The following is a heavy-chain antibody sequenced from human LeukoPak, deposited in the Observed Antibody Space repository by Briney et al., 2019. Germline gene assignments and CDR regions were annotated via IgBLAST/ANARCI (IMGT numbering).Heavy chain of an antibody. J-gene: IGHJ4*02. V-gene: IGHV3-23*01. CDR1: GFTFSSYW. CDR2: ISGSGGST. Sequence: GGSLRLSCAASGFTFSSYWMSWVRQAPGKGLEWVSAISGSGGSTYYADSVKGRFTISRDNSKNTLYLQMNSLRAEDTAVYYCAKVDRRIAVAGSFDYWGQGTLVTVSS. D-gene: IGHD6-19*01. CDR3: AKVDRRIAVAGSFDY.